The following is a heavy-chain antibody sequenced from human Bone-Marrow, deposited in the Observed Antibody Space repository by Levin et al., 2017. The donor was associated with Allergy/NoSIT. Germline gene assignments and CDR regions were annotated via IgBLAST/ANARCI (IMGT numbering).Heavy chain of an antibody. V-gene: IGHV4-4*02. J-gene: IGHJ5*02. CDR3: ARDLLGIRDWFDP. CDR2: IEHSGST. CDR1: GGPISSSNW. Sequence: PSETLSLTCAVSGGPISSSNWWWWVRQPPGKGVEWTGEIEHSGSTNYNPSLKSRVTISVDKSKNQFSLKLSSVTAADTAVYYCARDLLGIRDWFDPWGQGTLVTVSS. D-gene: IGHD2-21*01.